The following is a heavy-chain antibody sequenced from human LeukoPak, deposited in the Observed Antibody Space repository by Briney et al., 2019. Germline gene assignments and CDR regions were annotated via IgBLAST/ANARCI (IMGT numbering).Heavy chain of an antibody. J-gene: IGHJ6*02. CDR1: GFSFTSYA. V-gene: IGHV1-58*01. CDR3: AAAHDQYYYYGMDV. CDR2: TVVGSGNT. Sequence: ASVKVSCKASGFSFTSYAVQWVRQARGQRLEWIGWTVVGSGNTNYAQKFQERVTITRDMSTSTAYMELSSLRSEDTAVYYCAAAHDQYYYYGMDVWGQGTTVTVSS. D-gene: IGHD1-1*01.